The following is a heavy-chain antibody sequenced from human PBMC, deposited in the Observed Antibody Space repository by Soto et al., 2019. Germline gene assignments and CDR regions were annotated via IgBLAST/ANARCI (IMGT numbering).Heavy chain of an antibody. CDR3: ARLRAARQYYYYGMDV. CDR2: IYYSGST. J-gene: IGHJ6*02. CDR1: GGSISSSSYY. D-gene: IGHD6-6*01. V-gene: IGHV4-39*01. Sequence: SETLSLTCTVSGGSISSSSYYWGWIRQPPGNGLEWIGSIYYSGSTYYNPSLKSRVTISVDTSKNQFSLKLSSVTAADTAVYYCARLRAARQYYYYGMDVWGQGTTVTVSS.